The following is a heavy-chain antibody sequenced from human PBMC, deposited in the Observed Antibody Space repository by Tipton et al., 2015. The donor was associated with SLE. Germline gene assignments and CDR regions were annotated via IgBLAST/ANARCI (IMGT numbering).Heavy chain of an antibody. Sequence: RSLRLSCTASGFTFGDYAMSWFRQAPGKGLEWVGFIRSKAYGGTTEYAASVKDRFTISRDDSKSIAYLQMNSLKTEDTAVYYCTRDPRYSSGWPYWYFDLWGRGTLVTVSS. V-gene: IGHV3-49*03. J-gene: IGHJ2*01. CDR3: TRDPRYSSGWPYWYFDL. CDR1: GFTFGDYA. D-gene: IGHD6-19*01. CDR2: IRSKAYGGTT.